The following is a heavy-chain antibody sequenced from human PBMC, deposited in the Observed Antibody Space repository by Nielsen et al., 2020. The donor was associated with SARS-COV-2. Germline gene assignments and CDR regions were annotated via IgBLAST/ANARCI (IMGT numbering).Heavy chain of an antibody. Sequence: GGSLRLSCAASGFTFDDYAMHWVRQAPGKGLEWVSGISWNSGSIGYADSVKGRFTISRDNAKNSLYLQMNSLRAGDTAVYYCARARITMTDDAFDIWGQGTMVTVSS. V-gene: IGHV3-9*01. CDR1: GFTFDDYA. CDR3: ARARITMTDDAFDI. CDR2: ISWNSGSI. J-gene: IGHJ3*02. D-gene: IGHD3-22*01.